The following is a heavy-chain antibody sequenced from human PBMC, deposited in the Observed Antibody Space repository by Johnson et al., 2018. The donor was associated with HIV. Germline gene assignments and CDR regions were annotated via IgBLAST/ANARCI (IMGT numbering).Heavy chain of an antibody. CDR1: GFTFSDYY. CDR3: ARGGDGYNSRFREPFGAFDI. V-gene: IGHV3-11*04. J-gene: IGHJ3*02. D-gene: IGHD5-24*01. Sequence: QVHLVESGGGLVKPGGSLRLSCAASGFTFSDYYMTWIRQAPGKGLEWVSYISSSGSTIYYADSVKGRFTISRDNAKNSLYLQMNSLRAEDTAVYYCARGGDGYNSRFREPFGAFDIWGQGTMVTVSS. CDR2: ISSSGSTI.